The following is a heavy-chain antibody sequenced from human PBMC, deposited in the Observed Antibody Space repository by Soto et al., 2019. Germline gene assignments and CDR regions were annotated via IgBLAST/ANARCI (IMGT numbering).Heavy chain of an antibody. D-gene: IGHD3-10*01. J-gene: IGHJ4*02. CDR1: GFNFISYA. CDR3: AKREARGSGSPY. V-gene: IGHV3-23*01. CDR2: ISGSGAKT. Sequence: EVRLLESGGNTAQPGGSLILSCAASGFNFISYAMSWVRKAPGKGPEWVSAISGSGAKTYYADSVKGRCTIARDNSMNSLSMKMKSLRADDTAVYYCAKREARGSGSPYWGQGTLVTVSS.